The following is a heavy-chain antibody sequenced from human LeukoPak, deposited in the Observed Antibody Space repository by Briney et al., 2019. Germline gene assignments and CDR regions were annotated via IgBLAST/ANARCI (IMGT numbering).Heavy chain of an antibody. D-gene: IGHD5-18*01. CDR2: ISISGAST. J-gene: IGHJ3*02. CDR1: GFTFSSYA. CDR3: AKVIDSYGQGDI. V-gene: IGHV3-23*01. Sequence: GGSLRLSCTASGFTFSSYAMTWVRQAPGKGLEWVSGISISGASTYYADSVKGRFTISRDNSKNTLYLQMNSLRAEDTVVYYCAKVIDSYGQGDIWGQGTMVTVS.